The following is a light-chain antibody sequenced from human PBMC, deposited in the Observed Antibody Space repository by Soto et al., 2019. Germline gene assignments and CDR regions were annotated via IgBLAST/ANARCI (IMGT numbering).Light chain of an antibody. CDR2: VAS. CDR3: QQADNFRFS. Sequence: DIQLTQSPSSVSASVGDRVTITCRASQDIGTWLAWYQQKPGKDPKLLIYVASNLLSGVPSRFSGAPSRTDFNLTINSLQPEDFATYHCQQADNFRFSFAPGTKVDFK. V-gene: IGKV1-12*01. CDR1: QDIGTW. J-gene: IGKJ3*01.